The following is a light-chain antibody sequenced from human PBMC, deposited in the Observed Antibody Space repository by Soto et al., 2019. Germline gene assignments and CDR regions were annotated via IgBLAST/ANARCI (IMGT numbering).Light chain of an antibody. Sequence: EIVLTQSPGTLSLSPGARATLSCRASQSVSSSYLAWYQQKPGQAPRLLIYGASTRATGIPARFSGSGSGTEFTLTISSLQSEDFAIYYCQHYIDWPRTVGQGNKVDIK. CDR3: QHYIDWPRT. J-gene: IGKJ1*01. CDR1: QSVSSSY. CDR2: GAS. V-gene: IGKV3-15*01.